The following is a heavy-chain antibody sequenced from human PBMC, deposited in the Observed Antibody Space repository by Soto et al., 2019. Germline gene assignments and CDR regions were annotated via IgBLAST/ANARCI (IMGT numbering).Heavy chain of an antibody. CDR3: ARDDYGDYDLFDY. CDR1: GYTFTSDG. D-gene: IGHD4-17*01. J-gene: IGHJ4*02. V-gene: IGHV1-18*01. Sequence: ASVKVSCKASGYTFTSDGISWVRQAPGQGLEWMGWISAYNGNTNYAQNLQGRVTMTTDTSTSTAYMELRRLRSDDTAVYYCARDDYGDYDLFDYWGQGTLVTVSS. CDR2: ISAYNGNT.